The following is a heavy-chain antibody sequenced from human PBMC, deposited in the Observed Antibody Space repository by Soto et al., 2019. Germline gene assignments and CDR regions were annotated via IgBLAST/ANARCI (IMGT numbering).Heavy chain of an antibody. D-gene: IGHD6-19*01. Sequence: EVQLLESGGGLVQPGGSLRLSCAASGFTFSSYAMSWVRQAPGKGLEWVSAISGSGGSTYYADSVKGRFTISRDNSKNTLYLQMNSLRAEDTAVYYCAKGEQQWRRPGWYFDLGGRGTLVTVSS. CDR3: AKGEQQWRRPGWYFDL. J-gene: IGHJ2*01. V-gene: IGHV3-23*01. CDR1: GFTFSSYA. CDR2: ISGSGGST.